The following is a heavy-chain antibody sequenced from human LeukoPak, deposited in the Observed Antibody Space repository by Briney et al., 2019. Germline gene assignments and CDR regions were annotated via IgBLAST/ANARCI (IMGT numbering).Heavy chain of an antibody. J-gene: IGHJ3*02. Sequence: SVSVSCKASVDTFISDAINCGRDTPGQRLAWRGRIITIFGIATYGQKLEGRDTVNADKSTSTAYMELSSLRSEDTAVYYCARTYYYDTSGYAHPFDIWGQGTMVTVSS. D-gene: IGHD3-22*01. CDR3: ARTYYYDTSGYAHPFDI. CDR2: IITIFGIA. V-gene: IGHV1-69*04. CDR1: VDTFISDA.